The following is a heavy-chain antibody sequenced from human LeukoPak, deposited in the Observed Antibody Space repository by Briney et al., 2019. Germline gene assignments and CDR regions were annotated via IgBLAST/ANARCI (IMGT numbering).Heavy chain of an antibody. J-gene: IGHJ4*02. CDR1: GGSISGYY. Sequence: SETLSLTCTVSGGSISGYYWSWIRQPPGKGLEWIGYIYTSGSTNYNPSLKSRVIISVDTSKNQFSLKLSSVTAADTAVYYCARLVGLWFGPPMYYFDYWGQGTLVTVSS. D-gene: IGHD3-10*01. CDR2: IYTSGST. V-gene: IGHV4-4*08. CDR3: ARLVGLWFGPPMYYFDY.